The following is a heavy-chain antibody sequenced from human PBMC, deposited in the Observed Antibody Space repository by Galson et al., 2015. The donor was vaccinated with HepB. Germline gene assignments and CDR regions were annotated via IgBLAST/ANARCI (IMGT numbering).Heavy chain of an antibody. J-gene: IGHJ5*02. CDR2: IGWIGPYDGNT. V-gene: IGHV1-18*04. CDR3: ARAGSGWTGWFDP. CDR1: GYIAPSYG. D-gene: IGHD6-19*01. Sequence: SVKVSCKASGYIAPSYGITWVRQAPGQGLEWMGWIGWIGPYDGNTDYAQKFQGRVNMTIDTPTTTAFLELRNLRSDDTAVYYCARAGSGWTGWFDPWGQGTLVTASP.